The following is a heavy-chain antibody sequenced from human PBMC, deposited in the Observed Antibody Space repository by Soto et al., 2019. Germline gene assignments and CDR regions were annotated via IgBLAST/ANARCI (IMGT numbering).Heavy chain of an antibody. D-gene: IGHD4-17*01. CDR1: GGSISSYY. CDR2: IYYSGST. Sequence: PSETLSLTCTVSGGSISSYYWSWIRQPPGKGLEWIGYIYYSGSTNYNPSLKSRVTISVDTSKNQFSLKLGSVTAADTAVYYCARIDYGDAGIGYWGQGTLVTVSS. V-gene: IGHV4-59*01. CDR3: ARIDYGDAGIGY. J-gene: IGHJ4*02.